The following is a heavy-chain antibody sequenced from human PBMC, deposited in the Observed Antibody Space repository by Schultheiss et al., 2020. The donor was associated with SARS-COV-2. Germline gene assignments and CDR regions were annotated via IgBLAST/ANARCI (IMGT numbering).Heavy chain of an antibody. D-gene: IGHD4-17*01. CDR2: ISYDGSNK. V-gene: IGHV3-30-3*01. J-gene: IGHJ6*02. CDR3: AKDLQNYGDYAYYYYGMDV. CDR1: GFTFSSYA. Sequence: GGSLRLSCAASGFTFSSYAMHWVRQAPGKGLEWVAVISYDGSNKYYADSVKGRFTISRDNSKNTLYLQMNSLRAEDTAVYYCAKDLQNYGDYAYYYYGMDVWGQGTTVTVSS.